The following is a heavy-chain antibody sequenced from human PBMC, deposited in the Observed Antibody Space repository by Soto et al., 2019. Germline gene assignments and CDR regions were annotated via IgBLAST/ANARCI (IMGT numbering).Heavy chain of an antibody. CDR1: GFTFSSYW. CDR3: ARGDYYDRRFDS. V-gene: IGHV3-7*03. Sequence: GGSLRLSCAASGFTFSSYWMSWVRQAPGKGLEWVADIKEDGSEKYYVDSLKGRFTISRDNAKNSLYLQMNSLRAEDTAVYYCARGDYYDRRFDSWGQGTLVTVSS. CDR2: IKEDGSEK. D-gene: IGHD3-22*01. J-gene: IGHJ4*02.